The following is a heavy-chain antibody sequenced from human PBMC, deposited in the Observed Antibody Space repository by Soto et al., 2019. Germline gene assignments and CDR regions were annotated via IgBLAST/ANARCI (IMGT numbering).Heavy chain of an antibody. J-gene: IGHJ6*01. CDR2: INPNSGGT. D-gene: IGHD5-18*01. CDR3: ARGGCSYGYYYSGMAV. CDR1: GYTFTGYY. Sequence: ASVKVSCKASGYTFTGYYMHWVRQAPGQGLEWMGWINPNSGGTNYAQKFQGWVTMTRDTSISTAYMELSRLRSDDTAVYSCARGGCSYGYYYSGMAVWGQGTTVTVSS. V-gene: IGHV1-2*04.